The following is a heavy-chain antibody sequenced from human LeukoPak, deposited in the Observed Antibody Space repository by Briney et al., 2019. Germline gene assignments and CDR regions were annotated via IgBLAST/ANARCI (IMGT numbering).Heavy chain of an antibody. CDR2: IKSKTDGGAT. Sequence: GGSLRLSCAASGFTFSNAWMDWVRQAPGKGLEWVGRIKSKTDGGATDFAAPVKGRFTISRDDSKTTLYLQMNSLKTEDTALYYCTTGNAIPDPDYWGQGTLVTVSS. V-gene: IGHV3-15*07. J-gene: IGHJ4*02. CDR1: GFTFSNAW. D-gene: IGHD2-8*01. CDR3: TTGNAIPDPDY.